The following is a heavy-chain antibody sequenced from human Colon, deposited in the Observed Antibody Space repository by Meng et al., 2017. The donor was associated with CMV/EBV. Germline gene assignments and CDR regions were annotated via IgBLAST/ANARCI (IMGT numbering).Heavy chain of an antibody. CDR1: GYIFTTFG. CDR2: ISPYSGHT. CDR3: VRSLNDASGQFRDY. V-gene: IGHV1-18*01. D-gene: IGHD3-3*01. J-gene: IGHJ4*02. Sequence: ASVKVSCKASGYIFTTFGITWVRQATGQGPEWMGWISPYSGHTNSAPKFQGRITLTTDTPTSTAYMDLRSLTSDDTAVYYCVRSLNDASGQFRDYWGQGTLVTVSS.